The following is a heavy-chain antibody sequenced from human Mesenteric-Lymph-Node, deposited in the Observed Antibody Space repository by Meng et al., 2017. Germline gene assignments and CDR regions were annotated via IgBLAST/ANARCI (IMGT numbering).Heavy chain of an antibody. D-gene: IGHD3-9*01. CDR2: INAGNGNT. CDR1: GYTFTGYY. J-gene: IGHJ4*02. V-gene: IGHV1-3*01. CDR3: ARESYDILTGYYGD. Sequence: ASVKVSCKASGYTFTGYYMHWVRQAPGQRLEWMGWINAGNGNTKYSQKFQGRVTITRDTSASTAYMELSSLRSEDTAVYYCARESYDILTGYYGDWGQGTLVTVSS.